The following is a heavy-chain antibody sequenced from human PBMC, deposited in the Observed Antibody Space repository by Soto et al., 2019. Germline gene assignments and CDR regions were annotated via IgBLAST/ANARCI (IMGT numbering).Heavy chain of an antibody. CDR1: GFTFSSYW. Sequence: PGGSLRLSCAASGFTFSSYWMSWVRQAPGKGLEWVANIKQDGSEKYYVDSVKGRFTISRDNAKNSLYLQMNSLRAEDTAVYYCAREIVTAVAGRSETRTYWYFDLWGRGTLVTVSS. V-gene: IGHV3-7*05. CDR3: AREIVTAVAGRSETRTYWYFDL. D-gene: IGHD6-19*01. J-gene: IGHJ2*01. CDR2: IKQDGSEK.